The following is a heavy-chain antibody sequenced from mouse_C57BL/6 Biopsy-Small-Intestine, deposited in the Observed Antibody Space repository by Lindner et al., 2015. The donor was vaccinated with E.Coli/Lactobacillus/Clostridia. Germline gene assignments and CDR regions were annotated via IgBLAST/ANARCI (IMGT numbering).Heavy chain of an antibody. V-gene: IGHV1-31*01. Sequence: VQLQESGPELVKPGASVKISCKASAYSFTGYYMNWVKQSHGNILDWIGYIYPYNGISSYNQKFKGKATLTVDKSSNTAYMELRSLTSEDSAVYYCTSLTGTKGYLDYWGQGTTLTVSS. CDR2: IYPYNGIS. CDR1: AYSFTGYY. J-gene: IGHJ2*01. D-gene: IGHD4-1*01. CDR3: TSLTGTKGYLDY.